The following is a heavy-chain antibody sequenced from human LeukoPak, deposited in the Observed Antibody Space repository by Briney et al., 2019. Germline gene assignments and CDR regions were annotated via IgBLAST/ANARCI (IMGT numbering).Heavy chain of an antibody. Sequence: SGGSLRLSCAASGFAFSSYSMNWVRQAPGRGLEWVSYISGSSRPIYYADSVKGRFTLSRDNSINTVDLQMNSLRAEDTAVYYCVKEYHSRGFGAYFDYWGQGTLVTVSS. CDR1: GFAFSSYS. CDR2: ISGSSRPI. CDR3: VKEYHSRGFGAYFDY. V-gene: IGHV3-48*01. J-gene: IGHJ4*02. D-gene: IGHD3-3*01.